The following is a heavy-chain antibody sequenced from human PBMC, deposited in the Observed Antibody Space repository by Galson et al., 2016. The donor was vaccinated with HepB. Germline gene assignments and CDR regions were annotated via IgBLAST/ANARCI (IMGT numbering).Heavy chain of an antibody. CDR3: AKVGYYSNNFDL. Sequence: SETLSLTCTVSGGSVSSGSFYWSWIRQPPGKGLEWIAEVYHTGSTNYNPSLKGRVTISVDKSKNHLSLRLISVTAADTAVYYCAKVGYYSNNFDLWGQGSLVTVSS. V-gene: IGHV4-61*03. CDR2: VYHTGST. D-gene: IGHD3-22*01. CDR1: GGSVSSGSFY. J-gene: IGHJ4*02.